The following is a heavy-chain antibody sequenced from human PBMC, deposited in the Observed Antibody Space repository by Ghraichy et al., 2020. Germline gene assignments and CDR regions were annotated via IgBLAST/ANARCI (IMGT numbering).Heavy chain of an antibody. CDR2: IIPIFGTA. D-gene: IGHD5-24*01. V-gene: IGHV1-69*05. Sequence: SVKVSCKASGGTFSSYAISWVRQAPGQGLEWMGGIIPIFGTANYAQKFQGRVTITTDESTSTAYMELSSLRSEDTAVYYCARDERRDGYNYAFDIWGQGTMVTVSS. CDR3: ARDERRDGYNYAFDI. CDR1: GGTFSSYA. J-gene: IGHJ3*02.